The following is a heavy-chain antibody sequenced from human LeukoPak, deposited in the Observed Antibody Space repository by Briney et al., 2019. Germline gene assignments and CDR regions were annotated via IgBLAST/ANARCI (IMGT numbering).Heavy chain of an antibody. CDR2: ITSSGSNK. CDR1: GFTFSSYE. CDR3: ARGVIGGPGDY. J-gene: IGHJ4*02. Sequence: GGSLRLSCAASGFTFSSYEMNWVRQAPGKGLEWVSYITSSGSNKHYADSVKGRFTISGDNVKNSLYLQMNNLRVEDTAVYYCARGVIGGPGDYWGQGTLVTVPS. D-gene: IGHD2-15*01. V-gene: IGHV3-48*03.